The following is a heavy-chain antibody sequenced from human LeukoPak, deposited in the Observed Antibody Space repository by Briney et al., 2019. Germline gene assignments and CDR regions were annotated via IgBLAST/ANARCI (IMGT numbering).Heavy chain of an antibody. CDR1: GFTFSSYS. CDR2: ISSSSSYI. D-gene: IGHD6-6*01. V-gene: IGHV3-21*01. J-gene: IGHJ4*02. Sequence: GGSLRLSCAASGFTFSSYSMNWVRQAPGKGLEWVSSISSSSSYIYYADSVKGRFTVSRDNAKNSLYLQMNSLRAEDTAVYYCARGEWSSSPFDYWGQGTLVTVSS. CDR3: ARGEWSSSPFDY.